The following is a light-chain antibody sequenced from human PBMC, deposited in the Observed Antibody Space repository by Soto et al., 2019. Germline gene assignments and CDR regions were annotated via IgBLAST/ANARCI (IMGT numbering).Light chain of an antibody. CDR3: QVWDRTSDHSYV. Sequence: YELTQPPSVSVAPGQTARITCGGDNIGSKSVHWYQQKPGQAPVLVVYDGGDRPSGIPARFSGSNSGNTATLTISRVEAGDEADYYCQVWDRTSDHSYVFGTGTKVTVL. J-gene: IGLJ1*01. V-gene: IGLV3-21*02. CDR1: NIGSKS. CDR2: DGG.